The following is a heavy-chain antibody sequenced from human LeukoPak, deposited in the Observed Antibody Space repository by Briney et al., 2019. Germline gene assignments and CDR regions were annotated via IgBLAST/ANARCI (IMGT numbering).Heavy chain of an antibody. V-gene: IGHV3-64D*09. CDR2: ISSNGGST. Sequence: GGSLRLSCSASGFTFSGYTMHWVRQAPGKGLQHVSGISSNGGSTYYGDSVKGRFTISRDNSKNTLYLHMSSLRGEDTAVYYCVKEEYSYTFGGYFDYWGQGTLVTVSS. J-gene: IGHJ4*02. CDR1: GFTFSGYT. D-gene: IGHD5-18*01. CDR3: VKEEYSYTFGGYFDY.